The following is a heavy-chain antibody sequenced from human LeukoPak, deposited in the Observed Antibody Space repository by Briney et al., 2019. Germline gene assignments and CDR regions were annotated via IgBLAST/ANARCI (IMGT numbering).Heavy chain of an antibody. CDR1: GYTFTSYY. V-gene: IGHV1-46*01. CDR3: ARGVVVIKQGNAFDI. D-gene: IGHD3-22*01. J-gene: IGHJ3*02. CDR2: INPSGGST. Sequence: ASVKVSCKASGYTFTSYYMHWVRQAPGQGLEWMGIINPSGGSTSYAQKFQGRVTMTRDMSTSTVYMELSSLRPEDTAVYYCARGVVVIKQGNAFDIWGQGTMVTVSS.